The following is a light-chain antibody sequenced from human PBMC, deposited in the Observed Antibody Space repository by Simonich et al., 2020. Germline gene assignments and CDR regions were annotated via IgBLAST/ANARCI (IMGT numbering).Light chain of an antibody. CDR2: EGS. CDR3: CSYAGSSNVV. J-gene: IGLJ2*01. V-gene: IGLV2-23*01. CDR1: SSDVGGYNY. Sequence: QSALTQPASVSGSPGQSITISCTGTSSDVGGYNYVSWYQQHPGQAPKLMIYEGSKRPSGVSNRFSGSKSGKTASLTISGLQAEDEADYYCCSYAGSSNVVFGGGTKLTVL.